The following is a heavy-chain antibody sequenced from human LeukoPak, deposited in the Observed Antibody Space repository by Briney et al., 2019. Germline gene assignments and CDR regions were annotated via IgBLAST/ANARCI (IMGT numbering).Heavy chain of an antibody. CDR1: GGSISSYY. J-gene: IGHJ3*02. D-gene: IGHD2-2*01. Sequence: SETLSLTCTVSGGSISSYYWSWIRQPPGKGLEWIGYIYYSGSTNYNPSLKSRVTISVDTSKNQFSLKLSSVTAAGTAVYYCARAARSRGIVVVPAALDIWGQGTMVTVSS. V-gene: IGHV4-59*01. CDR2: IYYSGST. CDR3: ARAARSRGIVVVPAALDI.